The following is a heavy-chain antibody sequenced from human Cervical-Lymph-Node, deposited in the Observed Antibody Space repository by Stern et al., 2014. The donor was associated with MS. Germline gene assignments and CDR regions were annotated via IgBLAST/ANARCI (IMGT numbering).Heavy chain of an antibody. CDR3: ARDRGDGLFDL. CDR1: GFTFSSYD. J-gene: IGHJ2*01. D-gene: IGHD5-24*01. Sequence: VQLEQSGGGLVQPGGSLRLSCAASGFTFSSYDMHWVRQATGKGLEWVSAIGTAGDTYYPGSVKGRFTISRENAKNSLYLQMNSLRAGDTAVYYCARDRGDGLFDLWGRGTLVTVSS. CDR2: IGTAGDT. V-gene: IGHV3-13*01.